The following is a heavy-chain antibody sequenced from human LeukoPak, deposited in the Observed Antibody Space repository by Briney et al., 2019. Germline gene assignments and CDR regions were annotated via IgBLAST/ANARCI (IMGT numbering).Heavy chain of an antibody. CDR3: ARDDNWNDGVGFDY. CDR1: GFTFSSYW. D-gene: IGHD1-1*01. Sequence: PGGSLSLSCAASGFTFSSYWMSWLRQAPGKGLEWVANIKQDGSEKYYVDSVKGRFTISRDNSKSTLYLQRNSLRAEDTAVYYCARDDNWNDGVGFDYWGQGTLVTVSS. CDR2: IKQDGSEK. V-gene: IGHV3-7*03. J-gene: IGHJ4*02.